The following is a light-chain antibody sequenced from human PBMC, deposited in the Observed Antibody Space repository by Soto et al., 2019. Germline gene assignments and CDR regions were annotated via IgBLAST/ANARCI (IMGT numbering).Light chain of an antibody. CDR2: AAS. Sequence: DIQMTQSPSSLSASVGDRVTITCRASQGISNYLAWYQQKPGKVPSLLIYAASSLHSGVPSRFSGSGSGTEFTLTINSLQPEDVATYYCLKYNSAPWTFGQGTKVDIK. CDR3: LKYNSAPWT. V-gene: IGKV1-27*01. CDR1: QGISNY. J-gene: IGKJ1*01.